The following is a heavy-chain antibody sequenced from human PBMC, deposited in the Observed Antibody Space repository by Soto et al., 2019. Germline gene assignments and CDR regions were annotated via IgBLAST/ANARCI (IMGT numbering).Heavy chain of an antibody. V-gene: IGHV3-53*01. CDR2: IYSDGST. CDR3: VREGVPGC. D-gene: IGHD2-8*01. J-gene: IGHJ4*02. CDR1: GFTVNYNF. Sequence: GGSLRLSCAVSGFTVNYNFMSWVRQAPGEGLEWVSVIYSDGSTYYADSVKGRFTISRDNSKNTLYLRMNTLRVEDTAVYYCVREGVPGCWGQGTLVTVSS.